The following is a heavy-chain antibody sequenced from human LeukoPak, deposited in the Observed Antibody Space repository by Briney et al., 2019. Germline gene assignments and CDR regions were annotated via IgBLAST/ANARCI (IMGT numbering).Heavy chain of an antibody. V-gene: IGHV3-7*01. D-gene: IGHD1-26*01. J-gene: IGHJ4*02. CDR1: GFTFTNYW. CDR3: ARVGAWELQRVFEY. Sequence: GGSLRLSCAPSGFTFTNYWMTWVRQVPGKGLEGVANIHKAGSESYYVDSVKGRFAISRDNAKNSLYLQLSSLRVEDTAVYYCARVGAWELQRVFEYWGQGTLVTVSS. CDR2: IHKAGSES.